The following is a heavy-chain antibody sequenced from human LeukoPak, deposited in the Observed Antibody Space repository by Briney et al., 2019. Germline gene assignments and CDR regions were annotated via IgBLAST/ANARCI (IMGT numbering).Heavy chain of an antibody. CDR2: MNPNSGNT. Sequence: ASVKVSCKASGYTFTSYDINWVRQATGQGLEWMGWMNPNSGNTGYAQKFQGRVTMTRNTSISTAYMELSSLRSADTAVYYCARGSSSWIPYYYYMDVWGKGTTVTVSS. J-gene: IGHJ6*03. D-gene: IGHD6-13*01. CDR1: GYTFTSYD. V-gene: IGHV1-8*01. CDR3: ARGSSSWIPYYYYMDV.